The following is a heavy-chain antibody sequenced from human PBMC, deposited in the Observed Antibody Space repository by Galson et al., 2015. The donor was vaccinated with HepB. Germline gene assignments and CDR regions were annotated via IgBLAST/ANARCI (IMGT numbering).Heavy chain of an antibody. Sequence: SLRLSCAASGFTFSDCGMHWVRQAPGKGLEWVAVISYDGTTKYYADSVKGRFTISRDNSKNTLYLQMNSLRAEDTAVYYCAKDDHNRGTYYTRPIFDYWGRGTLVTVSS. D-gene: IGHD1-26*01. J-gene: IGHJ4*02. CDR1: GFTFSDCG. CDR3: AKDDHNRGTYYTRPIFDY. V-gene: IGHV3-30*18. CDR2: ISYDGTTK.